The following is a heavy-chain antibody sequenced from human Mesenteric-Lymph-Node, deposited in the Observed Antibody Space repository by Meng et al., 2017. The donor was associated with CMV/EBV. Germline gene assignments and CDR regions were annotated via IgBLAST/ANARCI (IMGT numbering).Heavy chain of an antibody. CDR3: ARALHYDFWSGLTVDH. D-gene: IGHD3-3*01. CDR1: GYTFTDKF. J-gene: IGHJ4*02. V-gene: IGHV1-2*02. CDR2: INPNTVGT. Sequence: ASVKVSCKASGYTFTDKFLHWVRQAPGQGLEWMGWINPNTVGTKYAQKFQGRVTMTRDASISTVYMELNKLRSDDTAAYYCARALHYDFWSGLTVDHWGQGTLVTVSS.